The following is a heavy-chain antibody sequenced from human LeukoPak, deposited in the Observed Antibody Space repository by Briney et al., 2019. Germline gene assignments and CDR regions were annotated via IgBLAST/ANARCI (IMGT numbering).Heavy chain of an antibody. Sequence: NPSETLSLTCTVSGGSISSYYWSWIRQPPGKGLEWIGYIYYSGSTNYNPSLKSRVTISVDTSKNQFSLKLSSVTAADTAVYYCARALRWYPFDYWGQGTLVTVSS. V-gene: IGHV4-59*01. D-gene: IGHD4-23*01. J-gene: IGHJ4*02. CDR3: ARALRWYPFDY. CDR1: GGSISSYY. CDR2: IYYSGST.